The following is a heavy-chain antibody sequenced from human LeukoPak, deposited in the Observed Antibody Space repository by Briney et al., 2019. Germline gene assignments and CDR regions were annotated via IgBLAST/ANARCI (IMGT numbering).Heavy chain of an antibody. CDR3: ARIARRRFLEWFGYYYYYMDV. V-gene: IGHV1-8*01. D-gene: IGHD3-3*01. Sequence: ASVKVSCKPSVYTFTSYDINWGRHATEQGLWWIGWTKPKMVNTGYAQKFEGRVTMTRNTSISTADMELSSLRSEDTAVYFCARIARRRFLEWFGYYYYYMDVWGKGTTVTVSS. CDR1: VYTFTSYD. CDR2: TKPKMVNT. J-gene: IGHJ6*03.